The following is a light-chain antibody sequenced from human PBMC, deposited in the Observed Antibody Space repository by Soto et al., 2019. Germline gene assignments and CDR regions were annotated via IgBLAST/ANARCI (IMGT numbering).Light chain of an antibody. Sequence: DIQMTQSPSTLSASVGDRVTITCRASQSISSWLAWYQQKPGKAPKLLIYKASSLESGVPSRCSGRGSGTEFPLTISRLQHDDFATYYCQQYNSYSWTFGQGTKVEIK. J-gene: IGKJ1*01. CDR1: QSISSW. CDR3: QQYNSYSWT. V-gene: IGKV1-5*03. CDR2: KAS.